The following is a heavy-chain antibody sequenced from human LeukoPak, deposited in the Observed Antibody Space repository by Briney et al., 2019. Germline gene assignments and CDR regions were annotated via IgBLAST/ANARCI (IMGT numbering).Heavy chain of an antibody. D-gene: IGHD1-26*01. J-gene: IGHJ3*02. Sequence: PSETLSLTCTVSGGSISSGSYYWSWIRQPAGKGLEWIGRIYTSGRSTNYHPSLKSRVTISLDTSKNQFSLNLSSVTAADTAVYYCARTPAGESDAFDIWGQGTMVTVSS. V-gene: IGHV4-61*02. CDR2: IYTSGRST. CDR3: ARTPAGESDAFDI. CDR1: GGSISSGSYY.